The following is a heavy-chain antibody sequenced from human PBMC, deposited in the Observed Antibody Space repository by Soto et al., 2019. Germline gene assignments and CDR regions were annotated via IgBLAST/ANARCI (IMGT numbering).Heavy chain of an antibody. CDR3: ARDSGFCSRTSYCFDC. J-gene: IGHJ4*02. CDR1: GFTLNNYW. V-gene: IGHV3-7*01. Sequence: PGGSLRLSCAASGFTLNNYWMSWVRQAPGKGLEWVANIKYDGSETYYVDSVKGRFTISRDNARNSLYLQMNSLRAEDTAVYFCARDSGFCSRTSYCFDCWGQGTLVTVSS. CDR2: IKYDGSET. D-gene: IGHD2-2*01.